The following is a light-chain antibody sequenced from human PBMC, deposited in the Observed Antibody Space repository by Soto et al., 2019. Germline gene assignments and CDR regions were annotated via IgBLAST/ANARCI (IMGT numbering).Light chain of an antibody. CDR3: QQRPNWPLT. CDR1: QSISSH. CDR2: DVS. V-gene: IGKV3-11*01. Sequence: EIVLTQSPATLSLSPGGRATLSCRASQSISSHLAWYQQKPGQAPRLLMYDVSNRATDIPARFSGSGSGTDFTLTISSLEPEDFAVYYCQQRPNWPLTFGGGNKVEIK. J-gene: IGKJ4*01.